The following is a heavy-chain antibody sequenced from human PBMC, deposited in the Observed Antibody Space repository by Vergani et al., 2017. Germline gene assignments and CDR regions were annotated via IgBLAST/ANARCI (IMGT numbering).Heavy chain of an antibody. CDR1: GYIFSKFW. D-gene: IGHD3-10*01. J-gene: IGHJ3*01. V-gene: IGHV5-51*01. Sequence: EKQLVQSGSETKKPGESLKISCQAFGYIFSKFWIGWVRQRPGRGLEWMGIIYPGDSEVKSNPTFRGQVIFSVDTSVNTAYLQWRSLQASYTATYFCASGGHGSENGGALQLWGQGTNITVSS. CDR2: IYPGDSEV. CDR3: ASGGHGSENGGALQL.